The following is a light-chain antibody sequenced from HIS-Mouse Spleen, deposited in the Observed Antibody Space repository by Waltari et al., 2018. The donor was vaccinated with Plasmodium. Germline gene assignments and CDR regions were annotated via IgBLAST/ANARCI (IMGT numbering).Light chain of an antibody. CDR2: SNN. J-gene: IGLJ2*01. CDR1: LPRIGSTT. CDR3: AAWDDSLNGVV. V-gene: IGLV1-44*01. Sequence: QSVLTPPPSASGTPGQRVTISCSWRLPRIGSTTVNWYPQLPGTAPKLLIYSNNQRPSGVPDRFSGSKSGTSASLAISGLQSEDEADYYCAAWDDSLNGVVFAGGTKLTVL.